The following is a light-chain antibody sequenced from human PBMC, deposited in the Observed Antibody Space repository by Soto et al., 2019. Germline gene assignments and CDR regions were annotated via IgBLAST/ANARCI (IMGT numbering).Light chain of an antibody. CDR1: SSNSGAGYD. Sequence: QSVLTQPPSVSGAPGQRVSISCTGSSSNSGAGYDVHWYQQLPGTAPKLLIYGNSNRPSGVPDRFSGSKSGTSASLAITGLQAEDEADYYCQSYDSSPSGSVVFGGGTKLTVL. V-gene: IGLV1-40*01. CDR3: QSYDSSPSGSVV. CDR2: GNS. J-gene: IGLJ2*01.